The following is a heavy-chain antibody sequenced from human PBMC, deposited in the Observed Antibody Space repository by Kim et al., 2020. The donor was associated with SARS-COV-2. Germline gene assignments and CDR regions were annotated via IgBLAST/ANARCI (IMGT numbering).Heavy chain of an antibody. V-gene: IGHV3-7*03. Sequence: VPSVRGRFTISRDNAKHTLYLEMDSLRAEDTAVYFCARDAELYDNSDYFDFWGQGTLGTVSS. J-gene: IGHJ4*02. CDR3: ARDAELYDNSDYFDF. D-gene: IGHD1-1*01.